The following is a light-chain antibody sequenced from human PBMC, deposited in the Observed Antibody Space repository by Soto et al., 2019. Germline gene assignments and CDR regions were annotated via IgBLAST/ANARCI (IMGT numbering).Light chain of an antibody. V-gene: IGKV1-33*01. J-gene: IGKJ5*01. CDR3: QQLDTYP. CDR2: HAS. Sequence: IQMTQSPSSLSASIGDRVTITCQASQNITNNLSWYQQKPGKAPNLLIYHASKLAKGVTSRFSGSGSGTDFTLTVSSLQPEAFAPCYCQQLDTYPFGQGTRLEIK. CDR1: QNITNN.